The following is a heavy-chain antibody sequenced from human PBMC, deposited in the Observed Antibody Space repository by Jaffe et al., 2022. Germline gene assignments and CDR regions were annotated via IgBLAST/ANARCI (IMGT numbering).Heavy chain of an antibody. CDR3: ARDLSAIVVVPATAMVDGPDGWFDP. D-gene: IGHD2-2*01. CDR1: GGSISSSNW. J-gene: IGHJ5*02. V-gene: IGHV4-4*02. Sequence: QVQLQESGPGLVKPSGTLSLTCAVSGGSISSSNWWSWVRQPPGKGLEWIGEIYHSGSTNYNPSLKSRVTISVDKSKNQFSLKLSSVTAADTAVYYCARDLSAIVVVPATAMVDGPDGWFDPWGQGTLVTVSS. CDR2: IYHSGST.